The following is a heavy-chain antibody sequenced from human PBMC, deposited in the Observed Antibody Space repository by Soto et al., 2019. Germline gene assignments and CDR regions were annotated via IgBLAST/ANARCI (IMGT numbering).Heavy chain of an antibody. D-gene: IGHD5-18*01. J-gene: IGHJ4*02. V-gene: IGHV3-23*01. CDR1: GFSFSIFA. CDR3: VRGYSYG. CDR2: ISSGGGTT. Sequence: EVHLLESGGGFLQPGGSLRLSCAASGFSFSIFAMNWVRQAPGKGLEWVSTISSGGGTTLYADSVKGRFTISRDNSKNALSLQRNSLRAEDTAVYYCVRGYSYGWGQGTLVTVSS.